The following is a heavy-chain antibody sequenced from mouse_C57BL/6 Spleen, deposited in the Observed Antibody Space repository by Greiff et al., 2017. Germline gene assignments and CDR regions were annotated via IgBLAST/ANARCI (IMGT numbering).Heavy chain of an antibody. J-gene: IGHJ4*01. V-gene: IGHV1-50*01. Sequence: QVQLQQPGAELVKPGASVKLSCKAPGYTFTSYWMQWVKQRPGQGLEWIGEIDPSDSYTNYNQKFKGKATLTVDTSSSTAYMQLSSLTSEDSAVYYCARWVTTRAMDYWGQGTSVTVSS. CDR1: GYTFTSYW. CDR3: ARWVTTRAMDY. D-gene: IGHD2-2*01. CDR2: IDPSDSYT.